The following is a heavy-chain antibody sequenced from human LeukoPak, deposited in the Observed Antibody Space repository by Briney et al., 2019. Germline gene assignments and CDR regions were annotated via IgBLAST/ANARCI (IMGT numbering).Heavy chain of an antibody. V-gene: IGHV4-30-2*01. CDR3: ARSHPPPNWFDP. CDR2: IYHSGST. J-gene: IGHJ5*02. Sequence: PSETLSLTCAVSGGSISSGGYSWSWIRQPPGKGLEWIGYIYHSGSTYYNPSLKSRVTISVDRSKNQFSLKLSSVTAADTAVYYCARSHPPPNWFDPWGQGTLVTVSS. CDR1: GGSISSGGYS.